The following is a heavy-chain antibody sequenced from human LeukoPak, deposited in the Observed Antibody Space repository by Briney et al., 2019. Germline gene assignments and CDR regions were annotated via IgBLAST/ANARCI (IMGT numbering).Heavy chain of an antibody. CDR2: IYYSGST. D-gene: IGHD2-15*01. CDR1: GGSISSSSYY. Sequence: SETLSLTCTVSGGSISSSSYYWGWIRQPPGKGLEWIGSIYYSGSTYYNPSLKSRVTISVDTSKNQFSLKLSSVTAEDTAVYYCARRRYCTGGSCYYFDSWGQGTLVTVSS. J-gene: IGHJ4*02. V-gene: IGHV4-39*01. CDR3: ARRRYCTGGSCYYFDS.